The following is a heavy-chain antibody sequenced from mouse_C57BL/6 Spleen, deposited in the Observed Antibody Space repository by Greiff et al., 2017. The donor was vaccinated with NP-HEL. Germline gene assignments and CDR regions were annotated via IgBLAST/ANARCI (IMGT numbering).Heavy chain of an antibody. CDR2: LSSGGSYT. CDR1: GFTFSSYG. Sequence: VQLKESGGDLVKPGGSLKLSCAASGFTFSSYGLSWVRQTPDKRLEWVATLSSGGSYTYYPDSVKGRFTISRDNDKNTLYLQMSSLKSEDTAMYYCARGATVVADYFDYWGQGTTLTVSS. J-gene: IGHJ2*01. CDR3: ARGATVVADYFDY. V-gene: IGHV5-6*01. D-gene: IGHD1-1*01.